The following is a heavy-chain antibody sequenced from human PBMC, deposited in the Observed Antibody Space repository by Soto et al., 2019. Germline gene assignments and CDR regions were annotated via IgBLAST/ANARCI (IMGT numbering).Heavy chain of an antibody. CDR1: GDTFNFYT. Sequence: QVQLVQSGAEVKKPGSSVKVSCKASGDTFNFYTINWVRQAPGLGLEWMGRITPMLSVSNYAQKFRGRVTITADKSTSTAYMELSSLSSEDTAMYYCAGRFGSGYRAFDYWGQGALVTVSS. V-gene: IGHV1-69*02. D-gene: IGHD3-10*01. J-gene: IGHJ4*02. CDR3: AGRFGSGYRAFDY. CDR2: ITPMLSVS.